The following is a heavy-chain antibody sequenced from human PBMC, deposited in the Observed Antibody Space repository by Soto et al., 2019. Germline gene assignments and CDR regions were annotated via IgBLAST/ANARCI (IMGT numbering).Heavy chain of an antibody. V-gene: IGHV1-69*06. Sequence: EASVKVSCKASGGTFSNHAISWVRQAPGQGLEWKGGIMPLYGSANYAQKFQGRVTITADTSTNTAYMELTSLTSEDTAVYYCARGDDFDYYYTMDVWGQGTTVTVSS. CDR1: GGTFSNHA. CDR3: ARGDDFDYYYTMDV. D-gene: IGHD3-16*01. CDR2: IMPLYGSA. J-gene: IGHJ6*02.